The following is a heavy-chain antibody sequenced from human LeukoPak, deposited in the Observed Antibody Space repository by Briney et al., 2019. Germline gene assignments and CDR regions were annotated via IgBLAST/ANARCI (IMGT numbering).Heavy chain of an antibody. Sequence: SETLSLTCTVSGGSISSHYWSWIRQPPGKGLEWIGYIYYSGSTNYNPSLKSRVTISVDTSKNQFSLKLSSVTAADTAVYYCARAGSITMVRGVITRLSDYYGMGVWGQGTTVTVSS. CDR1: GGSISSHY. CDR3: ARAGSITMVRGVITRLSDYYGMGV. D-gene: IGHD3-10*01. V-gene: IGHV4-59*08. CDR2: IYYSGST. J-gene: IGHJ6*02.